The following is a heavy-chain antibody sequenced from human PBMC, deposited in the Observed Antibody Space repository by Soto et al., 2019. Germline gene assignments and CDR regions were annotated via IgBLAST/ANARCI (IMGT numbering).Heavy chain of an antibody. J-gene: IGHJ4*02. CDR3: ARKYSAFLDY. CDR1: GGSISSGGYY. CDR2: IYYSGSS. D-gene: IGHD5-12*01. V-gene: IGHV4-31*03. Sequence: SETLSLTCTVSGGSISSGGYYWTWIRQHPGKGLEWIGYIYYSGSSYYNPSLKSRLTISVDTSKNQFSLRLSSVTAADTAVYYCARKYSAFLDYWGPGTLVTVSS.